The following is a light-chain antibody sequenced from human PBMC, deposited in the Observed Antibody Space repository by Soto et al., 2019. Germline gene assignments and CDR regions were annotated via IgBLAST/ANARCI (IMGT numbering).Light chain of an antibody. J-gene: IGLJ2*01. Sequence: QSALTQPASVSGSPGQSITISCTGANSDVGGHNYVSWYQQNPGKAPKLLIYDDDNRPSGVSNRFSGSKSGNTASLTISGLQAEDEADYYCNSYTSSSTVIFGGGTKLTVL. CDR3: NSYTSSSTVI. V-gene: IGLV2-14*01. CDR1: NSDVGGHNY. CDR2: DDD.